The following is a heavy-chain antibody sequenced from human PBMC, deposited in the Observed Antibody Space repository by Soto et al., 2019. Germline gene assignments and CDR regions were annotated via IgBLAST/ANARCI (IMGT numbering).Heavy chain of an antibody. CDR2: VSESGGTT. CDR1: GFTFSTYA. J-gene: IGHJ2*01. D-gene: IGHD4-17*01. Sequence: EVQLLESGGDLVQPGGSLRLSCAASGFTFSTYAMSWVRQAPGMGLEWVSAVSESGGTTFYADSVRGRFTISRDTSRYTLYMQMNSLRVEDTAVYDGVIGAHGDHDLWGHGTLVAVSS. V-gene: IGHV3-23*01. CDR3: VIGAHGDHDL.